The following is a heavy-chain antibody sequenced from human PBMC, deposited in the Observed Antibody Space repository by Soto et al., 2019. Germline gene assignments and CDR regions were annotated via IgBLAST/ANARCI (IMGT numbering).Heavy chain of an antibody. J-gene: IGHJ6*02. D-gene: IGHD3-10*01. V-gene: IGHV4-30-4*01. CDR2: IYYSGST. Sequence: PSETLSLTCTVSGGSISSGDYYWSWIRQPPGKGLEWIGYIYYSGSTYYNPSLKSRVTIPVDTSKNQLSLKLSSVTAADTAVYYCARDNPWFGELLPYYYYYGMDVWSQGTTVTVSS. CDR3: ARDNPWFGELLPYYYYYGMDV. CDR1: GGSISSGDYY.